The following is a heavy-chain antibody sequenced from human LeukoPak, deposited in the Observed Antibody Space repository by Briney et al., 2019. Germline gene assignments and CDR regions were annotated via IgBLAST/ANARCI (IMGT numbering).Heavy chain of an antibody. Sequence: SETPSLTCGVYGGSFSGCYWAWIRQPPGKGLEWIGEIHHSGATNYDPALKSRATISGDSSKNQISLKLRSVTAADTAVYYCARGALRVYVFDIWGQGTLVTVSS. CDR1: GGSFSGCY. CDR3: ARGALRVYVFDI. CDR2: IHHSGAT. V-gene: IGHV4-34*01. J-gene: IGHJ3*02. D-gene: IGHD3-10*01.